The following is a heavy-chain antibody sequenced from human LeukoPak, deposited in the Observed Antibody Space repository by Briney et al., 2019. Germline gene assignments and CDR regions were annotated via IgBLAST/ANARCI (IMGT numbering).Heavy chain of an antibody. V-gene: IGHV4-59*01. Sequence: SETLSLTCTVSGGSISSYYWSWIRQPPGKGLEWIGYIYYSGSTNYNPSLKSRVTISVDTSKNQFSLKLSSVTAADTAVYYCARLRGHLYYYYGMDVWGQGTTVTVSS. CDR3: ARLRGHLYYYYGMDV. J-gene: IGHJ6*02. CDR2: IYYSGST. CDR1: GGSISSYY. D-gene: IGHD3-10*01.